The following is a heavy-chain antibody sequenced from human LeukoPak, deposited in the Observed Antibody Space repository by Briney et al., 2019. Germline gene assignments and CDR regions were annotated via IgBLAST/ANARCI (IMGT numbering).Heavy chain of an antibody. V-gene: IGHV4-38-2*02. CDR2: IYHSGST. Sequence: SETLSLTCAVSGYSISSGYYWGWIRQPPGKRLEWIGSIYHSGSTYYNPSLKSRVTISVDTSKNQFSLKLSSVTAADTAVYYCAREGKTVAGTSDYWGQGTLVTVSS. CDR3: AREGKTVAGTSDY. D-gene: IGHD6-19*01. J-gene: IGHJ4*02. CDR1: GYSISSGYY.